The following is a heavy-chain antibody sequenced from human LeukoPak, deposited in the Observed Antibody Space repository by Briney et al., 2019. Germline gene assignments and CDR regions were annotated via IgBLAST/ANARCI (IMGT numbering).Heavy chain of an antibody. CDR2: ISDRGDT. Sequence: SETLSLTCTVSGGSINNSPYYWAWIRQPPGRGLEWIGSISDRGDTYHNPSLKSRVTISVDTSKNQFSLSVISVTAADTAVYYCARGGVPSYDFWSAASWFDPWGQGTLVTVSS. D-gene: IGHD3-3*01. V-gene: IGHV4-39*07. J-gene: IGHJ5*02. CDR3: ARGGVPSYDFWSAASWFDP. CDR1: GGSINNSPYY.